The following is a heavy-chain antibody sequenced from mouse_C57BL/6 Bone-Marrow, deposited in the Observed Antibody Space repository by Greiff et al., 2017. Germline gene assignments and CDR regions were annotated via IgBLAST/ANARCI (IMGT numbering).Heavy chain of an antibody. J-gene: IGHJ2*01. CDR2: IDPEIGDT. CDR3: SSFGGNYFDF. Sequence: VQLQQSGAELVRPGASVKLSCTASGFNIKDDYIHWVKQRPEQGLEWIGWIDPEIGDTEYASKFQGKATITSDTSSNTAYLQLSSLTSEDTAVCYCSSFGGNYFDFWGQGTPLTVAS. CDR1: GFNIKDDY. V-gene: IGHV14-4*01. D-gene: IGHD1-1*02.